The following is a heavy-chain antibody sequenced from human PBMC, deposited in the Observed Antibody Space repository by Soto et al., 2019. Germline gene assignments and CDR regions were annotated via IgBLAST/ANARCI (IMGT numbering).Heavy chain of an antibody. D-gene: IGHD2-21*01. Sequence: EVQLLESGGGIVQPGGSLRVSCVASGFTFRNFVMSWVRQAPGKXLEWVSAIRGTGGETFYADSVKGRFTISRDNSKNTLYLQMNSLRDEDTALYFCAQDRGWGVVSPSHDYWGQGTLVTVSS. CDR1: GFTFRNFV. CDR3: AQDRGWGVVSPSHDY. CDR2: IRGTGGET. J-gene: IGHJ4*02. V-gene: IGHV3-23*01.